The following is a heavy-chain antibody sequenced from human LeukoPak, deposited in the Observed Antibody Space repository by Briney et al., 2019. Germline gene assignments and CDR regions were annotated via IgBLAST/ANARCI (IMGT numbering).Heavy chain of an antibody. V-gene: IGHV3-23*01. J-gene: IGHJ4*02. CDR3: ARATMVRGVTNYFDC. Sequence: TGGSLRLSCAASGFTFSSYSMTWVRQAPGKGLDWVSVISGSATSTYYADSVKGRFTISRDNSKNTLYLQVNSLRAEDTAVYYCARATMVRGVTNYFDCWGQGTLVTVSS. CDR2: ISGSATST. CDR1: GFTFSSYS. D-gene: IGHD3-10*01.